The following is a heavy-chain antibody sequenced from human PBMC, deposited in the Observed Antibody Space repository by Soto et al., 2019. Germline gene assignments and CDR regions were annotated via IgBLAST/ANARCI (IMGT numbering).Heavy chain of an antibody. D-gene: IGHD2-2*01. J-gene: IGHJ5*02. CDR2: INHSGST. CDR1: GGSFSGYY. V-gene: IGHV4-34*01. Sequence: PSETLALTCAVYGGSFSGYYGSWIRQQPGKGLEWIGGINHSGSTNYNPSLKSRVTISVDTSKNQFSLKLSSVTAADTAVYYCARGRDIVVVPAAMVHWFDPWGQGTLVTVSS. CDR3: ARGRDIVVVPAAMVHWFDP.